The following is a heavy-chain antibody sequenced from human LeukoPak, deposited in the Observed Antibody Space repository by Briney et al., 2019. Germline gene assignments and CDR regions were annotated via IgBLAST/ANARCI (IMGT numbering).Heavy chain of an antibody. CDR2: MNPNTGNT. J-gene: IGHJ4*02. CDR1: GYTFTTSD. D-gene: IGHD3-22*01. Sequence: GASVKVSCKASGYTFTTSDINWVRPATGQGLEWMGWMNPNTGNTGYAQSFQGRLSITRNTSTSTAYMELSGLRSEDTAVYYCAREYYDSSGYPYYFDYWGQGTLVTVSS. CDR3: AREYYDSSGYPYYFDY. V-gene: IGHV1-8*03.